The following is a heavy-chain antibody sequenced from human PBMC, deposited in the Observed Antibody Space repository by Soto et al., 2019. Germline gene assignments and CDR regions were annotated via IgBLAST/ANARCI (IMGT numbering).Heavy chain of an antibody. CDR1: GGSFSGYY. V-gene: IGHV4-34*01. CDR2: INQSGST. CDR3: ARLCRFPRRMDV. D-gene: IGHD3-3*01. Sequence: SETLSLTCAVYGGSFSGYYWSWIRQPPGKGLEGIGEINQSGSTNYNPSLKSRVTISVDTSKNQFSLKLSSVTAADTAVYYCARLCRFPRRMDVWGQGTTVTVSS. J-gene: IGHJ6*02.